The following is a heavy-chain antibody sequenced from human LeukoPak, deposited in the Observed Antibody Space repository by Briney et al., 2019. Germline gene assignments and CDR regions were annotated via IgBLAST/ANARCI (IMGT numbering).Heavy chain of an antibody. D-gene: IGHD6-6*01. V-gene: IGHV3-23*01. Sequence: GGSLRLSCVASGFTLNSYAMTWVRQAPGKGLEWVSSISGSNDNTYYADSVKGRFTISRDNPKNTLYLQMNSLRAEDTAIYYCAKDSNTATRPCYSDYWGLGTLVTVSS. CDR1: GFTLNSYA. CDR3: AKDSNTATRPCYSDY. CDR2: ISGSNDNT. J-gene: IGHJ4*02.